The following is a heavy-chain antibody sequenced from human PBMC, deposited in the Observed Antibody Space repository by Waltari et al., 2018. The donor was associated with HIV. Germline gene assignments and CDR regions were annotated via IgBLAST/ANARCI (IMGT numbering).Heavy chain of an antibody. V-gene: IGHV1-46*01. Sequence: QVQLVQPKTEMGKLGASVRLSCRAAGFRVADHYIHWVRQGPRRRFEWMGISNAGDGDANSAQKFQARVTLTRDLFTGTLYLDLMSLRSDDTAVYFCARAGLRGLIQDFDIWGQGTQLIVSS. J-gene: IGHJ4*02. CDR3: ARAGLRGLIQDFDI. CDR1: GFRVADHY. CDR2: SNAGDGDA.